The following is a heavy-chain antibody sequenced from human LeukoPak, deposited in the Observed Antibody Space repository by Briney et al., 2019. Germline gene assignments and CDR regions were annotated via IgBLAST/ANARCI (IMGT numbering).Heavy chain of an antibody. J-gene: IGHJ4*02. Sequence: PGGSLRLSCAASGFTFSSYAMSWVRQAPGKGLEWVSAISGSGGSTYYADSVKGRFTISRDNSKNTLYLQMNSLRAEDTAVYYCAKGLYYYDSSGYYLPGGPFDYWGQGTLVTVSS. CDR2: ISGSGGST. CDR3: AKGLYYYDSSGYYLPGGPFDY. D-gene: IGHD3-22*01. CDR1: GFTFSSYA. V-gene: IGHV3-23*01.